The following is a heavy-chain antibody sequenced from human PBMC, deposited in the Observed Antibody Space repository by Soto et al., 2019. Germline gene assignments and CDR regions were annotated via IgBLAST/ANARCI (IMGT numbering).Heavy chain of an antibody. CDR1: GFTFSSYA. D-gene: IGHD2-2*01. J-gene: IGHJ3*02. CDR3: AKTWGYCSSTSCGGAFDI. CDR2: ISGSGGST. Sequence: GSLRLSCAASGFTFSSYAMSWVRQAPGKGLEWVSAISGSGGSTYYADSVKGRFTISRDNSKNTLYLQMNSLRAEDTAVYYCAKTWGYCSSTSCGGAFDIWGQGTMVTVSS. V-gene: IGHV3-23*01.